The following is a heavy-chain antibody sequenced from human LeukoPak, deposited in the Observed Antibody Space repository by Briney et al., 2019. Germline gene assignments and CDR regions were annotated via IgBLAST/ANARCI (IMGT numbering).Heavy chain of an antibody. V-gene: IGHV3-23*01. CDR1: GFTLSSYA. CDR2: ISGSGGST. D-gene: IGHD4-17*01. CDR3: AKDPSTVTSEYFQH. Sequence: GGSLRLSCAASGFTLSSYAMSWVRQAPGKGLEWVSAISGSGGSTYYADSVKGRFSISRDNSKNTLYLQMNSLRAEDTAVYYCAKDPSTVTSEYFQHWGLGTLVTVSS. J-gene: IGHJ1*01.